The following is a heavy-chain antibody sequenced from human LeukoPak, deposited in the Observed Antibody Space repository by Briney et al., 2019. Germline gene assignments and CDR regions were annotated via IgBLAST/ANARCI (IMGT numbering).Heavy chain of an antibody. CDR2: IYYSGST. D-gene: IGHD4-11*01. CDR3: ARFQVASYTFDY. CDR1: GGSISSYY. J-gene: IGHJ4*02. V-gene: IGHV4-59*01. Sequence: KSSETLSLTCTVSGGSISSYYWSWIRQPPGKGLEWIGYIYYSGSTNYNPSLKSRVTISVDTSKNQFSLKLSSVTAADTAVYYCARFQVASYTFDYWGQGTLVTVSS.